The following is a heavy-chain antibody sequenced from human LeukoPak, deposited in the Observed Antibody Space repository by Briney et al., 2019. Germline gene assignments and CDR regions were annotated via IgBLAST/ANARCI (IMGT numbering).Heavy chain of an antibody. CDR1: GFTFSNYW. D-gene: IGHD2-15*01. Sequence: GGSLRLSCAASGFTFSNYWMHWVRQAPGKGPVWVSRINTDGNITTYADSAKGRFSISRDNAKNALYLQMNGLRAEDRAVFYCARELSGSISRHFDYWGQGTLVTVSS. CDR2: INTDGNIT. J-gene: IGHJ4*02. V-gene: IGHV3-74*01. CDR3: ARELSGSISRHFDY.